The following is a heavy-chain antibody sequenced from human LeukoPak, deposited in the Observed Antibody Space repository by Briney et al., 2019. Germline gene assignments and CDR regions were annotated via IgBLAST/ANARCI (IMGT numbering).Heavy chain of an antibody. CDR3: ARAQDNIGYLDY. J-gene: IGHJ4*02. CDR1: GDSMRGYY. CDR2: IHYTGTT. D-gene: IGHD2/OR15-2a*01. V-gene: IGHV4-59*01. Sequence: PSETLSLTCTVSGDSMRGYYWSWLRQPPGKGLEWIGDIHYTGTTDYIPSLKSRVTISVDTSKNQFSLKLSSVTAADTAVYYCARAQDNIGYLDYWGQGTLVTVSS.